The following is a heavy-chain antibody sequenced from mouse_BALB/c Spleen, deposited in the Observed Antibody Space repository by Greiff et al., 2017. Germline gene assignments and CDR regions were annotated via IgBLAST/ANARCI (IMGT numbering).Heavy chain of an antibody. V-gene: IGHV5-17*02. Sequence: EVKLVESGGGLVQPGGSRKLSCAASGFTFSSFGMHWVRQAPEKGLEWVAYISSGSSTTYYADTVKGRFTISRDNPKNTLFLQMTSLRSEDTAMYYCARTHYGSGYFDYWGQGTTLTVSS. CDR3: ARTHYGSGYFDY. CDR1: GFTFSSFG. CDR2: ISSGSSTT. J-gene: IGHJ2*01. D-gene: IGHD1-1*01.